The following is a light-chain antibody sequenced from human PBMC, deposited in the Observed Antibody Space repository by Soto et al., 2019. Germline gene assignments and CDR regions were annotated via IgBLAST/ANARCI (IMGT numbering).Light chain of an antibody. CDR3: QSYDATNQV. V-gene: IGLV6-57*01. J-gene: IGLJ3*02. Sequence: NFMLTQPHSVSESPGKTVTISCTRSSGSIASNYVQWYQQRPGSSPTTVIYEDNQRSSGVPDRFSGSIDSSSNSASLTISGLETEDEADYYCQSYDATNQVFGGGTKVTVL. CDR2: EDN. CDR1: SGSIASNY.